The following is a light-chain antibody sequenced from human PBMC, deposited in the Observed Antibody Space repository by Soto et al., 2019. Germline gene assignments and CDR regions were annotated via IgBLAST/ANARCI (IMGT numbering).Light chain of an antibody. J-gene: IGLJ3*02. CDR2: DVS. CDR3: SSYTTRATVV. V-gene: IGLV2-14*03. CDR1: SSDVGGYNY. Sequence: QSVLTQPASVSGSPGQSITISCTGTSSDVGGYNYVSWYQHHPGKAPKLMIYDVSNRPSGVSNRFSGSKSGNTASLTISGVQAEDEASYYYSSYTTRATVVFGGGTKLTVL.